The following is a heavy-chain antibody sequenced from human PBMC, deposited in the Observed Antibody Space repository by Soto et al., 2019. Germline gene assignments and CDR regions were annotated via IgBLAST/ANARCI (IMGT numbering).Heavy chain of an antibody. J-gene: IGHJ6*02. CDR1: GFTFSGHA. CDR2: IWYDGSNK. D-gene: IGHD6-19*01. V-gene: IGHV3-33*01. CDR3: ARDGQSLAPYALDV. Sequence: QVQVVESGGGVVQPGRSLRLSCTVSGFTFSGHAMHWVRQAQGKGLEWVAQIWYDGSNKYYADSVKGRFTISRDNSKNILYVQMDSLRVDDTAVYYCARDGQSLAPYALDVWGQGTSVTVSS.